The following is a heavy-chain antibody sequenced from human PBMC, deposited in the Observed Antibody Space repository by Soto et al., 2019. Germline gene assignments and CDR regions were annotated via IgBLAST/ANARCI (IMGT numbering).Heavy chain of an antibody. V-gene: IGHV3-7*01. CDR1: GFTFSSYW. CDR2: IKPDGSDT. J-gene: IGHJ4*02. D-gene: IGHD5-12*01. CDR3: ARKFSGLDY. Sequence: EVQLVESGGGLVQPGGSLRLSCAASGFTFSSYWMSWVRQAPGKGLEWVANIKPDGSDTYYVDSVKGRFTISRDNAKNSLDLQMNRLTAEDTAVYYCARKFSGLDYWGQGTQVTISS.